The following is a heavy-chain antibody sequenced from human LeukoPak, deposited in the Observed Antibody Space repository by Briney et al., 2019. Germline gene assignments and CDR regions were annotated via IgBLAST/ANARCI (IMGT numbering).Heavy chain of an antibody. V-gene: IGHV3-11*06. Sequence: PGGSLRLSCTASGFTFSDYYMSWIRQAPGKGLEWVSCSSNSYTNYADSVKGRFTISRDNAKNSLYLQMNSLRAEDTAVYYCAKDKGHCSGGSCYSFDYWGQGTLVTVSS. D-gene: IGHD2-15*01. CDR2: SSNSYT. J-gene: IGHJ4*02. CDR3: AKDKGHCSGGSCYSFDY. CDR1: GFTFSDYY.